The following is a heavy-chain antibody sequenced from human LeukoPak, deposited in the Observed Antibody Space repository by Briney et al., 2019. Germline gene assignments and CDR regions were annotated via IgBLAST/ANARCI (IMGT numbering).Heavy chain of an antibody. D-gene: IGHD3-3*01. V-gene: IGHV3-30*02. Sequence: GGSLRLSCAASGFTFSSYGMHWVRQAPGKGLEWVAFIRYDGSNKYYADSVKGRFTISRDNPKNTLYLQMNSLRAEDTAVYYCAKDKPIFGVVPKEFDYWGQGTLVTVSS. CDR3: AKDKPIFGVVPKEFDY. CDR1: GFTFSSYG. J-gene: IGHJ4*02. CDR2: IRYDGSNK.